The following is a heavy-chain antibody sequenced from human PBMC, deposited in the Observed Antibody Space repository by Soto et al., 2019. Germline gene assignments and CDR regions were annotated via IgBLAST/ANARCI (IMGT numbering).Heavy chain of an antibody. CDR1: GDSVSSNSAA. J-gene: IGHJ4*02. D-gene: IGHD6-19*01. CDR3: VGQSAAGALDY. V-gene: IGHV6-1*01. CDR2: TYCRSKWYN. Sequence: PSQTLSLTCAISGDSVSSNSAAWSWVRQSPSRGLEWLGRTYCRSKWYNGYAVSVKSRITINPDTSKNQFSLQLNSVTPEDTAVYYCVGQSAAGALDYWGQGTPVTVSS.